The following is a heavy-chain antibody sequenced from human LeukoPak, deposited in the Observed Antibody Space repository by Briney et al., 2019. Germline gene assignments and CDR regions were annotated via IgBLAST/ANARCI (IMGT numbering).Heavy chain of an antibody. D-gene: IGHD5-24*01. Sequence: GASVKVSCKASGYTFSNYDMNWVRQAPGQGLEWMGMITPSGGISYAQKFQGRVTMTRDMSTNTVYMELNSLRAEDTAVYYCARDPRDGYNWFDYWGQGTLVTVSS. CDR1: GYTFSNYD. V-gene: IGHV1-46*01. J-gene: IGHJ4*02. CDR2: ITPSGGI. CDR3: ARDPRDGYNWFDY.